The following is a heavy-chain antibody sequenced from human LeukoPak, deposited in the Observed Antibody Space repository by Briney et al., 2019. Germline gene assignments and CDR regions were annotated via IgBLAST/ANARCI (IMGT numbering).Heavy chain of an antibody. CDR2: IYYSGST. CDR3: ARLGTGYDSSGYSIGWFDP. CDR1: GGSISISTYY. V-gene: IGHV4-39*01. J-gene: IGHJ5*02. Sequence: SETLSLTCTVSGGSISISTYYWGWIRQPPGKGLEWIGNIYYSGSTYYNPSLKSRVTISVDTSKNQFSLRLCSVTAADTAVYYCARLGTGYDSSGYSIGWFDPWGQGTLVTVSS. D-gene: IGHD3-22*01.